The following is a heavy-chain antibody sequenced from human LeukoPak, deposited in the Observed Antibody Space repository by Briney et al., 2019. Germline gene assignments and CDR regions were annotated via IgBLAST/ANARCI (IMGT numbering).Heavy chain of an antibody. Sequence: SETLSLTCAVYGGSFSGYYWSWIRQPPGKGLEWIGEINHSGSTNYNPSLKSRVTISVDTSKNQFSLKLSSVTAADTAVYYCARGGGPRYCSSTSCYARGNYYYYYGMDVWGRGTTVTVSS. CDR2: INHSGST. CDR3: ARGGGPRYCSSTSCYARGNYYYYYGMDV. CDR1: GGSFSGYY. V-gene: IGHV4-34*01. J-gene: IGHJ6*04. D-gene: IGHD2-2*01.